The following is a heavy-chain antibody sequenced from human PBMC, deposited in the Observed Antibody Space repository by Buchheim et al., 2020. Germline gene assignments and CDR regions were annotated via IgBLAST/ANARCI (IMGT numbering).Heavy chain of an antibody. D-gene: IGHD5-18*01. CDR3: AFRRGYSYGFDY. V-gene: IGHV4-34*01. CDR2: INHSGST. J-gene: IGHJ4*02. Sequence: QVQLQQWGAGLLKPSETLSLTCAVYGGSFSGYYWSWIRQPPGKGLEWIGEINHSGSTNYNPSLKSRVTISVDTSKNQFTLKLSSVTAADTAVYYCAFRRGYSYGFDYWGQGTL. CDR1: GGSFSGYY.